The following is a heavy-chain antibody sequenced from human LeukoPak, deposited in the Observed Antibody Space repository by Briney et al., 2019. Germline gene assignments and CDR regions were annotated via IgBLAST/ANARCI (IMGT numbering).Heavy chain of an antibody. D-gene: IGHD6-13*01. Sequence: GGSLRLSCAASGFIFSSYALTWVRQAPGKGLEWVSVISGSGSSRYYADSVKGRFTISRDNSKNTVFLQMNSLRVEDTAIYYSAKDIAAAGDYWGQGTLVTVSS. CDR2: ISGSGSSR. CDR1: GFIFSSYA. V-gene: IGHV3-23*01. CDR3: AKDIAAAGDY. J-gene: IGHJ4*02.